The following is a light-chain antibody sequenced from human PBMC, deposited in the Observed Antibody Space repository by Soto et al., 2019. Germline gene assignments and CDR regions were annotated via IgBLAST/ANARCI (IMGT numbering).Light chain of an antibody. V-gene: IGKV4-1*01. J-gene: IGKJ2*01. CDR2: WAS. CDR3: HQYYSVPQT. CDR1: QSVLHSSNNKNY. Sequence: DIVMTQSPDSLAVSLGERATINCKSSQSVLHSSNNKNYLAWYQQKPGQPPRLLIYWASTRESGVPDRFSGSGSATDFTLTISRLQAEDVAVYYCHQYYSVPQTFGQGTNLVIK.